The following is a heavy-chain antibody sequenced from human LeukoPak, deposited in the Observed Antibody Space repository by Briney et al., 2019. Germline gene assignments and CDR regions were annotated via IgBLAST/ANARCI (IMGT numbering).Heavy chain of an antibody. D-gene: IGHD7-27*01. Sequence: ASVKVSCKASGYTFTSYYMHWVRQAPGQGLEWMGIINPSGGSTSYAQKFRGRVTMTRDTSTSTVYMELSSLRSEDTAVYYCARSTGDHDYFDYWGQGTLVTVSS. CDR1: GYTFTSYY. CDR2: INPSGGST. V-gene: IGHV1-46*01. CDR3: ARSTGDHDYFDY. J-gene: IGHJ4*02.